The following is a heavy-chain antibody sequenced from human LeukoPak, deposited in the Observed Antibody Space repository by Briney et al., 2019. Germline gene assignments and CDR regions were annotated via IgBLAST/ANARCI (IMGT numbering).Heavy chain of an antibody. CDR2: IRNDGSNK. D-gene: IGHD3-10*01. V-gene: IGHV3-30*02. CDR3: AKAAKLPSITMIRGVRVSYYMDV. CDR1: GFTFSTYG. J-gene: IGHJ6*03. Sequence: GGSLRLSCAASGFTFSTYGMHWVSQAPGKGLEWVAFIRNDGSNKYYADSVKGRFTISRDNSKNTLYLQMNSLRAEDTAVYYCAKAAKLPSITMIRGVRVSYYMDVWGKGTTVTISS.